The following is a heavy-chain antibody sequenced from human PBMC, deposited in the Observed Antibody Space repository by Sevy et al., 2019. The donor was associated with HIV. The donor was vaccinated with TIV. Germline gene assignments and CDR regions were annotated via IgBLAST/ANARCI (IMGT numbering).Heavy chain of an antibody. J-gene: IGHJ3*02. CDR1: GFTFSSYA. CDR3: AREVDIVVVVAATAFDI. CDR2: ISYDGSNK. D-gene: IGHD2-15*01. V-gene: IGHV3-30-3*01. Sequence: GGSLRLSCAASGFTFSSYAMHWVRQAPGKGLEWVAVISYDGSNKYYADSVKGRFTISRDNSKNTLYLQMNSLRAEDTAVYYCAREVDIVVVVAATAFDICGQGTMVTVSS.